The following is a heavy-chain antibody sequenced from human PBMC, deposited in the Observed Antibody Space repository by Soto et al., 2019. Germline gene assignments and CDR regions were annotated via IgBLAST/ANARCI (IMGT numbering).Heavy chain of an antibody. CDR2: IYYSGST. D-gene: IGHD3-10*01. V-gene: IGHV4-39*01. Sequence: ETLSLTCTVSGGSISSSSYYWGWIRQPPGKGLEWIGSIYYSGSTYYNPSLKSRVTISVDTSKNQFSLKLSSVTAADTAVYYCARVGGFGATTIDYWGQGTLVTVSS. J-gene: IGHJ4*02. CDR3: ARVGGFGATTIDY. CDR1: GGSISSSSYY.